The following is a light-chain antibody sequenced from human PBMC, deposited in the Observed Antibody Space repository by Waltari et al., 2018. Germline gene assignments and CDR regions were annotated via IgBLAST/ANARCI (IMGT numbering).Light chain of an antibody. V-gene: IGLV2-14*03. Sequence: QSALNQPASVSGSPGQSITIPCTGPSNAIGTYSRVSWYQQRHGQAPNLSIYDVNRRPSGVSLRFSGSKSDNTASLTVSGLQAEDEAEYYCCSYSRTNIVIFGGGTKLTVL. CDR3: CSYSRTNIVI. CDR1: SNAIGTYSR. CDR2: DVN. J-gene: IGLJ2*01.